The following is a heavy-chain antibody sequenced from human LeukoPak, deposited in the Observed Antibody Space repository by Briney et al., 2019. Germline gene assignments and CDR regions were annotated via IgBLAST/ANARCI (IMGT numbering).Heavy chain of an antibody. Sequence: GGSLRLSCAASGFTFSNYWMHWVRQVPRKGLVWVSRINSDGTTNYADSVKGRFTISRDSAKNTLYLQMNSLRADDTAVYYCAKVNYGSGTMRYFDYWGQGTLVTVSS. J-gene: IGHJ4*02. CDR2: INSDGTT. D-gene: IGHD3-10*01. V-gene: IGHV3-74*01. CDR1: GFTFSNYW. CDR3: AKVNYGSGTMRYFDY.